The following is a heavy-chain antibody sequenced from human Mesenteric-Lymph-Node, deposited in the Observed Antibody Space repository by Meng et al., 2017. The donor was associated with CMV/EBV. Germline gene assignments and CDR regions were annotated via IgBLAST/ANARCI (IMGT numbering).Heavy chain of an antibody. CDR3: ARAGGYSSGWAL. V-gene: IGHV3-7*01. J-gene: IGHJ4*02. D-gene: IGHD6-19*01. CDR1: GFTFSNYW. CDR2: IKQDGSEK. Sequence: GESLKISCAAAGFTFSNYWMSWVRQAPGKGLEWVANIKQDGSEKNYVDSVKGRFTISRDNAKNSLYLQLNSLRVEDTAVYYCARAGGYSSGWALWGQGTLVTVSS.